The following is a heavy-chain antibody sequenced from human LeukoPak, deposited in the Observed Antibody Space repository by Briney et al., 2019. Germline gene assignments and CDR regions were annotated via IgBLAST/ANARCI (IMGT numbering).Heavy chain of an antibody. CDR2: ISTSGSTL. V-gene: IGHV3-48*03. J-gene: IGHJ4*02. CDR3: ARDGPGYSFDY. D-gene: IGHD5-18*01. Sequence: PGGSLRLSCAASGFSFSSYEMNRVRQAPGKGLEWVSWISTSGSTLNYADSVKGRFTVSRDNARNSLYLQMNSLRAEDTAVYYCARDGPGYSFDYWGQGTLVTVSS. CDR1: GFSFSSYE.